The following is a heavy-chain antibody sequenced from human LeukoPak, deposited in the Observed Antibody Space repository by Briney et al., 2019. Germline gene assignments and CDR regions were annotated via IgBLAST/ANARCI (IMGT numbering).Heavy chain of an antibody. Sequence: ASVKVSCKASGYTFTSYAMHWVRQAPGQRLEWMGWINAGNGNTKYSQAFQGRVTITRDTSASTAYMELRSLRSDDTAVYYCARVDLGWDIVVVPAATLPYWFDPWGQGTLVTVSS. J-gene: IGHJ5*02. CDR2: INAGNGNT. CDR3: ARVDLGWDIVVVPAATLPYWFDP. D-gene: IGHD2-2*01. V-gene: IGHV1-3*01. CDR1: GYTFTSYA.